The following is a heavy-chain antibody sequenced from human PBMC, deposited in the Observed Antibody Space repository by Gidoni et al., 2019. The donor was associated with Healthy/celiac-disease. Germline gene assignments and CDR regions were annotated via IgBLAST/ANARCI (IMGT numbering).Heavy chain of an antibody. D-gene: IGHD2-2*01. CDR3: ARDPGGLPAAMGSYYYGMDV. CDR2: ISSSSSYI. V-gene: IGHV3-21*01. J-gene: IGHJ6*02. CDR1: GFTFSSYS. Sequence: EVQLVEPGGGLVKPGGSLRLSCAASGFTFSSYSMNWVRQAPGKGLEWVSSISSSSSYIYYAESVKGRFTISRDNAKNSLYLQMNSLRAEDTAVYYCARDPGGLPAAMGSYYYGMDVWGQGTTVTVSS.